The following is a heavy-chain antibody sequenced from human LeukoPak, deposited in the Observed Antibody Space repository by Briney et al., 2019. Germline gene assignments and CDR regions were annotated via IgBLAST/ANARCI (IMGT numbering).Heavy chain of an antibody. CDR1: GGTFSSYA. CDR2: IIPIFGTA. V-gene: IGHV1-69*05. Sequence: SVKVSCKASGGTFSSYAISWVRQAPGQGLEWMGGIIPIFGTANYAQKFQGRVTITTDESTSTAYMELSSLRSEDTAVYYCARARNHGITGTTTPSLYWGQGTLVTVSS. D-gene: IGHD1-7*01. J-gene: IGHJ4*02. CDR3: ARARNHGITGTTTPSLY.